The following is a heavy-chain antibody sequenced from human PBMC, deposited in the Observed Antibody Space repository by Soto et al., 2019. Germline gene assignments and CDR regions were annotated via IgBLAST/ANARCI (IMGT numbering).Heavy chain of an antibody. J-gene: IGHJ4*01. Sequence: PGGSLRLSCAASGFTFATYAMSWVRQAPGKGLEWVSAISATGISTHYADSVKGRVTISRDNSANTLSLEMSSLTAEDTAVYYCARDKDTSSWTGFDFWGHGTPVTVYS. CDR1: GFTFATYA. CDR2: ISATGIST. CDR3: ARDKDTSSWTGFDF. D-gene: IGHD1-1*01. V-gene: IGHV3-23*01.